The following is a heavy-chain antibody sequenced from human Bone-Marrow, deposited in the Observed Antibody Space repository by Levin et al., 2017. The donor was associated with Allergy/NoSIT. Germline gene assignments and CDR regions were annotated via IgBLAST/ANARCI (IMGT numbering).Heavy chain of an antibody. CDR2: IYHSGNT. CDR1: GDSISSGDFY. Sequence: LRLSCTVSGDSISSGDFYWGWIRQPPGKGLEWIGYIYHSGNTYYNPSLTRRTTISVDTSKNQFSLKLVPVTAADTAVYFCARDQDHADGVSGGFDVWGQGALVTVSS. J-gene: IGHJ4*02. CDR3: ARDQDHADGVSGGFDV. D-gene: IGHD4-17*01. V-gene: IGHV4-30-4*01.